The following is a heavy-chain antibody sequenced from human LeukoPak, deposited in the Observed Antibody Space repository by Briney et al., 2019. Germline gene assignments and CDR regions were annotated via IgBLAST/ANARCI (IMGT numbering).Heavy chain of an antibody. CDR3: AGGTTFDY. V-gene: IGHV4-59*01. CDR2: IYYIGST. D-gene: IGHD1-7*01. CDR1: GGSMSSYY. Sequence: SETLSLTCTVSGGSMSSYYWSWIRQPPGKGLEWIGYIYYIGSTNYNPCLKSRVTISVDTSKNQFSLKLSSVTAADTAMYYCAGGTTFDYWGQGTLVTVSS. J-gene: IGHJ4*02.